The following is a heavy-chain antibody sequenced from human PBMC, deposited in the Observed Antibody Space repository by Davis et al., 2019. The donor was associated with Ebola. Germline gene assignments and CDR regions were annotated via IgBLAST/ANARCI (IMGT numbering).Heavy chain of an antibody. V-gene: IGHV3-30*18. Sequence: GESLKISCAASGFTLNNYGMHWVRQAPGKGLEWVALISYDGSNKYYADSVRGRFTISRDNSDNSLYLQMNSLRAEDTALYFCAKAYSSSWYGVDYFDYWGQGTLVTVSS. CDR3: AKAYSSSWYGVDYFDY. CDR2: ISYDGSNK. D-gene: IGHD6-13*01. J-gene: IGHJ4*02. CDR1: GFTLNNYG.